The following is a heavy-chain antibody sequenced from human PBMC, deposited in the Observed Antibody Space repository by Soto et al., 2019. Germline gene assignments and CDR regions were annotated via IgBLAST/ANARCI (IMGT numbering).Heavy chain of an antibody. Sequence: SVKVSCKASGGTFSTYAISWVRQAPGQGLEWMGGIIPIFGTANYAQKFQGRVTITADESTSTAYMELSSLRSEDTAVYYCARETTRAAAADIDYSYGMDVWGQGTTVTVSS. D-gene: IGHD6-13*01. J-gene: IGHJ6*02. CDR3: ARETTRAAAADIDYSYGMDV. CDR2: IIPIFGTA. V-gene: IGHV1-69*13. CDR1: GGTFSTYA.